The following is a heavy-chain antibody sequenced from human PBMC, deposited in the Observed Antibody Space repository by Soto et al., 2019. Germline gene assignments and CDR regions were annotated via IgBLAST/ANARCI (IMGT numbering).Heavy chain of an antibody. Sequence: QVQLQESGPGLQKPSETLSLTCTVSGGSISSYYWSWIRQPAGKGLEWIGRIYTSGSTNYNPSLKSRVTMSVDTSKNQFSLKLSSVTAADTAEYYCARACSSNSCYDVFDYWGQGTLVTVS. D-gene: IGHD2-2*01. CDR3: ARACSSNSCYDVFDY. CDR1: GGSISSYY. CDR2: IYTSGST. J-gene: IGHJ4*02. V-gene: IGHV4-4*07.